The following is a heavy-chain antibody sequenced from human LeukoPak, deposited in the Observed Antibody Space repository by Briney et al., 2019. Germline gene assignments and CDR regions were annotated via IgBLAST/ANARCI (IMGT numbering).Heavy chain of an antibody. Sequence: PGRSLRLSCAASGFTFSSYGMHWVRQAPGKGLEWVAVISYDGSNKYYAYSVKGRFTISRDNSKNTLYLQMNSLRAEDTAVYYCAKDRVAVAGTFEYFDYWGQGTLVTASS. CDR1: GFTFSSYG. CDR3: AKDRVAVAGTFEYFDY. D-gene: IGHD6-19*01. V-gene: IGHV3-30*18. CDR2: ISYDGSNK. J-gene: IGHJ4*02.